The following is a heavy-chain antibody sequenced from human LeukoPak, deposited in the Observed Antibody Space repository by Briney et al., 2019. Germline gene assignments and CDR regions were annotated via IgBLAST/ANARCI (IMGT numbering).Heavy chain of an antibody. D-gene: IGHD6-13*01. J-gene: IGHJ4*02. Sequence: ASVKVSCTASGYTFTSYAMHWVRQAPGQRLEWMGWINAGNGNTKYSQKFQGRVTTTRDTSASTAYMELSSLRSEDTAVYYCARKDRSSWYYFDYWGQGTLVTVSS. CDR3: ARKDRSSWYYFDY. V-gene: IGHV1-3*01. CDR1: GYTFTSYA. CDR2: INAGNGNT.